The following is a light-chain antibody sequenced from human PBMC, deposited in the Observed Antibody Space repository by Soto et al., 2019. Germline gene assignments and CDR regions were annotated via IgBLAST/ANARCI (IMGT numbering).Light chain of an antibody. CDR1: SSDVGGYNY. CDR3: SSYTSSSTLDVV. V-gene: IGLV2-14*01. CDR2: DVS. J-gene: IGLJ2*01. Sequence: SVLTQPASVSGSPGHSITISCTGTSSDVGGYNYVSWYQQHPGKAPKLMIYDVSNRPSGVSNRFSGSKSGNTASLTISGLQAEDEADYYCSSYTSSSTLDVVFGGGTKVTVL.